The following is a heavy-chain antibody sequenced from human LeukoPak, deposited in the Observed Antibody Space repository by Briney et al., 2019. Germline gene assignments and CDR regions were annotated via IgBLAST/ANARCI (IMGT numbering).Heavy chain of an antibody. V-gene: IGHV3-23*01. D-gene: IGHD5-18*01. CDR2: ISGSGDST. Sequence: GGSLRLSCAASGFTFSSYGMSWVRQAPGKGLEWVSAISGSGDSTYYADSVKGRFTISRDNSKNTLYLQMNSLRAEDTAVYYCAKDHGYSYGYLLFDIWGQGTMVTVSS. CDR3: AKDHGYSYGYLLFDI. J-gene: IGHJ3*02. CDR1: GFTFSSYG.